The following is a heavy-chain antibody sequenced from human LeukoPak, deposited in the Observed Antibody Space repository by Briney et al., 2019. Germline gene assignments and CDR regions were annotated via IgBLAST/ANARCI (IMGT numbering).Heavy chain of an antibody. CDR3: AISSHDYGDYGSENWFDP. Sequence: SETLSLTCAVYGGSFSGYYWSWIRQPPGEGLEWIGEINHSGSTNYNPSLKSRVTISVDTSKNQFSLKLSSVTAADTAVYYCAISSHDYGDYGSENWFDPWGQGTLVTVSS. V-gene: IGHV4-34*01. J-gene: IGHJ5*02. CDR1: GGSFSGYY. CDR2: INHSGST. D-gene: IGHD4-17*01.